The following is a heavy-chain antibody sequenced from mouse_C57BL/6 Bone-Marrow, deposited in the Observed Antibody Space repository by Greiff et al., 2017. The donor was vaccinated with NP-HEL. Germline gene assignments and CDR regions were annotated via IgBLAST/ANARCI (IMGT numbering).Heavy chain of an antibody. Sequence: VKLVESDAELVKPGASVKISCKVSGYTFTDHTIHWMKQRPEQGLEWIGYIYPRDGSTKYNEKFKGKATLTADKSSSTAYMQLNSLTSEDSAVYFCAEGGGYSYYYAMDYWGQGTSVTVSS. CDR2: IYPRDGST. D-gene: IGHD2-3*01. V-gene: IGHV1-78*01. CDR3: AEGGGYSYYYAMDY. CDR1: GYTFTDHT. J-gene: IGHJ4*01.